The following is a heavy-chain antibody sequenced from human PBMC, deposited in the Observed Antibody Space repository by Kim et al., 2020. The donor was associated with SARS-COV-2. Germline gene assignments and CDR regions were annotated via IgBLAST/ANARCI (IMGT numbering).Heavy chain of an antibody. J-gene: IGHJ4*02. V-gene: IGHV4-39*07. CDR2: IYYSGST. CDR3: AREGGSYPGWFDY. CDR1: GGSISSSSYY. D-gene: IGHD1-26*01. Sequence: SETLSLTCTVSGGSISSSSYYWGWIRQPPGKGLEWIGSIYYSGSTYYNPCLKSRVTISVDTSKNQFSLKLSSVTAADTAVYYCAREGGSYPGWFDYWGQGTLVTVSS.